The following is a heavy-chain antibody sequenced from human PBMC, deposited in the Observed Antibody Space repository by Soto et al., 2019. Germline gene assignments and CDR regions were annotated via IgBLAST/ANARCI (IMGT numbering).Heavy chain of an antibody. V-gene: IGHV3-11*06. D-gene: IGHD6-25*01. CDR1: RFSFSDYY. Sequence: PGGSLRLSCAGSRFSFSDYYMAWIRQSPGKGLEWLSYISPSSSYTKYADSVKGRFTISRDNAKNALYLNMNSLGAEDTAVYYCARASGDYVDYWGQGTLVTVSS. CDR2: ISPSSSYT. J-gene: IGHJ4*02. CDR3: ARASGDYVDY.